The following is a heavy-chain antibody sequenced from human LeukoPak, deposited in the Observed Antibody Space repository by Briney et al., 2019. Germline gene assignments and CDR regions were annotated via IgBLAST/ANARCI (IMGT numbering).Heavy chain of an antibody. Sequence: SETLSLTCTVSGGSISSYYWSWIRQPPGKGLEWIGYIYYSGSTNYNPSLKSRVTISVDTSKNQFSLKLSSVTAADTAVYYCAMGYNYDYSLDVWDQGTTVTVSS. D-gene: IGHD1-1*01. CDR1: GGSISSYY. CDR2: IYYSGST. V-gene: IGHV4-59*08. CDR3: AMGYNYDYSLDV. J-gene: IGHJ6*02.